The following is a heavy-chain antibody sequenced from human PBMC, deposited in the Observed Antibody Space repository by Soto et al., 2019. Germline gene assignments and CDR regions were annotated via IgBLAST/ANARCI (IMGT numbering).Heavy chain of an antibody. V-gene: IGHV3-9*01. D-gene: IGHD5-12*01. CDR2: ISWNSGTL. J-gene: IGHJ4*02. Sequence: EVQLVESGGGLVQPGRSLRLSCVASGFTFDDYAMHWVRQAPGKGLEWVSGISWNSGTLGYVDSVKGRFTISRDNAKNSLYLQMNSLRPEDTALYFCAKGTGGYDPSDYWGQGTLVTVSS. CDR1: GFTFDDYA. CDR3: AKGTGGYDPSDY.